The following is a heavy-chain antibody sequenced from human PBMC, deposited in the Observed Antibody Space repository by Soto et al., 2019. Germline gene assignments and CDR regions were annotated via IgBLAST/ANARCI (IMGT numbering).Heavy chain of an antibody. CDR1: GLTFSTYS. J-gene: IGHJ6*02. CDR3: ERGGSSSDNGMEV. CDR2: MSSRSLTI. V-gene: IGHV3-48*02. D-gene: IGHD6-6*01. Sequence: EVQLVESGGGLVQPGGSLRVSCAASGLTFSTYSMNWVRQAPGKGLEWVSYMSSRSLTIYYTDSVKGRFTISRDTAKNSRYHQMNSLRDEDTAVYYCERGGSSSDNGMEVCVPGTTVTVSS.